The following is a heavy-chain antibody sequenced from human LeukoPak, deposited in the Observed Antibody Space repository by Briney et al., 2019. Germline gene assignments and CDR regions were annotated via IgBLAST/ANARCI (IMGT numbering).Heavy chain of an antibody. D-gene: IGHD3-10*01. CDR1: GYTFTSYG. CDR2: ISAYNGNT. CDR3: ARLLTYYGSGSYYKYFDY. J-gene: IGHJ4*02. Sequence: ASVKVSCKASGYTFTSYGISWVRQAPGQGLEWMGWISAYNGNTNYAQKLQGRVTMTTDTSTSTAYMELRSLRSDDTAVYYCARLLTYYGSGSYYKYFDYWGQGTLVTVSS. V-gene: IGHV1-18*01.